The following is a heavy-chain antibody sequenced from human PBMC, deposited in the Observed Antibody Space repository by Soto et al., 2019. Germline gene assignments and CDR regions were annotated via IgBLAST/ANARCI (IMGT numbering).Heavy chain of an antibody. CDR1: GFTFSSYG. V-gene: IGHV3-30*18. CDR2: ISYDGSNK. D-gene: IGHD4-17*01. J-gene: IGHJ4*02. Sequence: GSLRLSCAASGFTFSSYGMHWVRQAPGKGLEWVAVISYDGSNKYYADSVKGRFTISRDNSKNTLYLQMNSLRAEDTAVYYCAKDVYGDLRGPFDYWGQGTLVTVSS. CDR3: AKDVYGDLRGPFDY.